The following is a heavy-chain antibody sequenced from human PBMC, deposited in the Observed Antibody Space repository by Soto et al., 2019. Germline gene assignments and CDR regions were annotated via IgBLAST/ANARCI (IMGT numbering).Heavy chain of an antibody. CDR1: GVSISDTSYY. CDR3: ARQGSY. V-gene: IGHV4-39*01. Sequence: QLQLQESGPGLVKPSETLSLTCNVSGVSISDTSYYWGWIRQPPGKGLEWIGTIYFNGNTFHNPSLKSRLTISVDTSKNQFSLRLTSVTAADTAVYYCARQGSYWGQGTLVAVSS. J-gene: IGHJ4*02. CDR2: IYFNGNT.